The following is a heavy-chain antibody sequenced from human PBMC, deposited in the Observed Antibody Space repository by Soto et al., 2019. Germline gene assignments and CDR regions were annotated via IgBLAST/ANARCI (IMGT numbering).Heavy chain of an antibody. V-gene: IGHV1-18*01. J-gene: IGHJ4*02. D-gene: IGHD2-15*01. Sequence: QVQLVQSGAEVKKPGASVKVSCKASGYTFTSYGISWVRQAPGQGLEGMGWISAYNGNTNYAQKLQGRVTMTTDTSTSTAYMELRSMRSDDTAVYYCARSGCSGGSCYSYYFDYWGQGTLVTVSS. CDR1: GYTFTSYG. CDR3: ARSGCSGGSCYSYYFDY. CDR2: ISAYNGNT.